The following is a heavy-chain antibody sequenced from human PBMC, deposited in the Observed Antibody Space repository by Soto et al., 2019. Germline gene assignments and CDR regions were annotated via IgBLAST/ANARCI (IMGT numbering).Heavy chain of an antibody. J-gene: IGHJ4*02. CDR1: GFTFSSYA. D-gene: IGHD3-10*01. Sequence: GGSLRLSCAASGFTFSSYAMYWVRRAPGKGLEWVSSIRQSGDRSSYADSAKGRFTISRDNSKNTLYLQMNGLRLDDTAVYYCVTAVRTRLDNWGPGTLVTVSS. V-gene: IGHV3-23*01. CDR3: VTAVRTRLDN. CDR2: IRQSGDRS.